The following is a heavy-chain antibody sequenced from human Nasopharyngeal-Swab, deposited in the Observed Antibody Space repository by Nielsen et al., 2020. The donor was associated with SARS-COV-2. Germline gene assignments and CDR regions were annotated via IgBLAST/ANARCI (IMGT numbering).Heavy chain of an antibody. V-gene: IGHV3-13*01. CDR1: GFTFSSYE. CDR3: VREWGSGMSHFDL. CDR2: IGIAGDT. D-gene: IGHD7-27*01. J-gene: IGHJ2*01. Sequence: GESLKISCAASGFTFSSYEIHWVRQVTGKSPEWVSAIGIAGDTFYGDSVKGRFTLTRENGKDSLYLQMNSMRAEDTAVYYCVREWGSGMSHFDLWGRGTLVTVSS.